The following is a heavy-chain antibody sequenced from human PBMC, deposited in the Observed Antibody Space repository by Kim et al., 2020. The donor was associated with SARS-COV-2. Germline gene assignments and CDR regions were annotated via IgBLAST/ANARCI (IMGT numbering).Heavy chain of an antibody. CDR2: ISGSGGST. CDR1: GFTFSSYT. CDR3: AKDPATYSS. Sequence: GGSLRLSCAASGFTFSSYTMGWVRQAPGKGLEWVSTISGSGGSTYSADSVKGRFTISRDNSKNTLYLQMNSLRAEDTAVYYCAKDPATYSSWGQGTLVTVSS. D-gene: IGHD4-4*01. J-gene: IGHJ4*02. V-gene: IGHV3-23*01.